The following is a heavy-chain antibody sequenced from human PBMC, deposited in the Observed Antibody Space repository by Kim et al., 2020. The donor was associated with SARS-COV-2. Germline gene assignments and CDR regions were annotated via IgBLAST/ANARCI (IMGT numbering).Heavy chain of an antibody. CDR3: AKETMTTVFSL. J-gene: IGHJ4*02. V-gene: IGHV3-33*06. CDR2: IWYDGSNK. D-gene: IGHD4-17*01. Sequence: GGSLRLSCAASGFTFSSYAMHWVRQAPGKGLEWVAVIWYDGSNKYYADSVKGRFTISRDNSKNTLYLQMNSLRAEDTAVYYCAKETMTTVFSLWGQGTLVTVSS. CDR1: GFTFSSYA.